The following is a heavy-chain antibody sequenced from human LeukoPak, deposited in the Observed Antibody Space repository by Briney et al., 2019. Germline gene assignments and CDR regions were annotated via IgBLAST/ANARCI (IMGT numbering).Heavy chain of an antibody. V-gene: IGHV1-69*04. J-gene: IGHJ4*02. D-gene: IGHD6-19*01. CDR1: GGTFSSYA. CDR2: IIPILGIA. Sequence: ASVKVSCKASGGTFSSYAISWVRQAPGQGLEWMGRIIPILGIANYAQKFQGRVTITADKSTSTAYMELSSLRSEDTAVYYCARGDGSGWYLEWGQGTLATVSS. CDR3: ARGDGSGWYLE.